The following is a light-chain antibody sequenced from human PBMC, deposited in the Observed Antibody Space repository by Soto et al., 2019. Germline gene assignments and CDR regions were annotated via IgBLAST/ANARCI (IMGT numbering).Light chain of an antibody. V-gene: IGKV3-20*01. CDR1: QRVAGNS. J-gene: IGKJ3*01. CDR3: QQYGTSPRT. Sequence: PGERATLSCRASQRVAGNSLAWYQHKPGQAPRLLIYGASTRATGIPHRFSGSGSGTDFTLTISRLEPEDSAVFYCQQYGTSPRTFGPGTKVEIK. CDR2: GAS.